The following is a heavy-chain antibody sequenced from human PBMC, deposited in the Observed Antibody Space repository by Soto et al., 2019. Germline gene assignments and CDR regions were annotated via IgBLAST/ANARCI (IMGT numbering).Heavy chain of an antibody. CDR3: ARVKVDFWSGYYDNPYYFDY. D-gene: IGHD3-3*01. V-gene: IGHV3-48*02. CDR2: ISSSSSTI. CDR1: GFTFSSYS. J-gene: IGHJ4*02. Sequence: GGSLRLSCAASGFTFSSYSMNWVRQAPGKGLEWVSYISSSSSTIYYADSVKGRFTISRDNAKNSLYLQMNSLRDEDTAVYYCARVKVDFWSGYYDNPYYFDYWGQGTLVTVS.